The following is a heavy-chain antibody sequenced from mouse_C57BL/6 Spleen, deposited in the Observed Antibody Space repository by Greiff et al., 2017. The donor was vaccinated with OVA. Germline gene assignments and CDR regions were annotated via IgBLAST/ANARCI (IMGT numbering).Heavy chain of an antibody. Sequence: VQLQQSGAELVKPGASVKLSCTASGFNIKDYYMHWVKQRTEQGLEWIGRIDPEDGETKYDPKFKGKATITADKSSNTAYLQLSSLTSEDTAVYYCARSYYYGSTAWFAYWGQGTLVTVSA. CDR2: IDPEDGET. J-gene: IGHJ3*01. D-gene: IGHD1-1*01. CDR1: GFNIKDYY. V-gene: IGHV14-2*01. CDR3: ARSYYYGSTAWFAY.